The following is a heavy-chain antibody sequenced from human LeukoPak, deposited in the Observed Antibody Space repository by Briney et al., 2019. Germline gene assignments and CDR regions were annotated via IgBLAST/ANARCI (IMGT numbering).Heavy chain of an antibody. CDR1: GGTFSSYA. V-gene: IGHV1-69*01. Sequence: GASVKVSCKASGGTFSSYAISWVRQAPGQGLEWMGGIIPIFCTANYAQKFQGRVTITADESTSTAYMELSSLRSEDTAVYYCARGCSSTSCYAFYGMDVWGKGTTVTVSS. CDR3: ARGCSSTSCYAFYGMDV. J-gene: IGHJ6*04. CDR2: IIPIFCTA. D-gene: IGHD2-2*01.